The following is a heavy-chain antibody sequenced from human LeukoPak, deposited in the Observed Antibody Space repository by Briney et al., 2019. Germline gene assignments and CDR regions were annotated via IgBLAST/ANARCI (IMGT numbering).Heavy chain of an antibody. CDR2: FDPEDGET. J-gene: IGHJ4*02. Sequence: ASVKVSCKVSGYTLTELSMHWVRRAPGKGLEWMGGFDPEDGETIYAQKFQGRVTMTEDTSTDTAYMELSSLRSEDTAVYYCATFTPLRYFDWLLEGDYWGQGTLVTVSS. V-gene: IGHV1-24*01. CDR1: GYTLTELS. CDR3: ATFTPLRYFDWLLEGDY. D-gene: IGHD3-9*01.